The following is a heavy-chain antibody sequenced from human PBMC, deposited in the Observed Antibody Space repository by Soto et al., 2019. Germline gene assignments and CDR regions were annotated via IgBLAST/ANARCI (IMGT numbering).Heavy chain of an antibody. CDR2: IIPIFGTE. CDR3: ARDRIAGSKYYYGMDV. D-gene: IGHD6-13*01. CDR1: GGTFSSYA. Sequence: QVQLVQSGADVKKPGSSVRDSCKASGGTFSSYAISWVRQAPGQGLEWMGGIIPIFGTENYAQKFQGRVTITADESTSTAYMELSSLRSEDTAVYYCARDRIAGSKYYYGMDVWGQGTTVTVSS. J-gene: IGHJ6*02. V-gene: IGHV1-69*01.